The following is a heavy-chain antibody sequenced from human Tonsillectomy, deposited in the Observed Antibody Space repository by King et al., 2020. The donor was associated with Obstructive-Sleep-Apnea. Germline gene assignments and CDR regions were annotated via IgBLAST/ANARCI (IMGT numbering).Heavy chain of an antibody. V-gene: IGHV4-59*12. CDR2: IYYSGST. CDR3: AREQGSGSYYDFDY. Sequence: QLQESGPGLVKPSETLSLTCTVSGGSISSYYWSWILQPPGKGLEWVGYIYYSGSTNYNPSLKSRVTISVDTSKNKSSLKLSSVTAADTAVYYCAREQGSGSYYDFDYWGQGTLVTVSS. J-gene: IGHJ4*02. CDR1: GGSISSYY. D-gene: IGHD3-10*01.